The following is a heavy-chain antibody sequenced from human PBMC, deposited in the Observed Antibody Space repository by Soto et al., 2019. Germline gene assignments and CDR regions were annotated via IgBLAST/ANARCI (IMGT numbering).Heavy chain of an antibody. Sequence: QIQLVQSGAEVKKPGASVKVSCKASGYTFTSYGINWVRQAPGQGLEWMGWISAYNGNTNYAQKLQGRVTMTTDTSTSTAYMELRSLRADDTAVYYCARDGNNGDGYNAYWYFDLWGRGTLVTVSS. J-gene: IGHJ2*01. CDR3: ARDGNNGDGYNAYWYFDL. CDR1: GYTFTSYG. D-gene: IGHD5-12*01. V-gene: IGHV1-18*01. CDR2: ISAYNGNT.